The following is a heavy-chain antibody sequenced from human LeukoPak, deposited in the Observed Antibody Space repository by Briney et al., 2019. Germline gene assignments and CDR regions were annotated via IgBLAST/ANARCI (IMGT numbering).Heavy chain of an antibody. CDR3: AKPAYYYDSSGEYFQY. V-gene: IGHV3-33*06. J-gene: IGHJ1*01. CDR1: GFTLSRYG. Sequence: PGGSLRLSCAASGFTLSRYGMHWVRQAPGKGLEWVALIWYDGSNKYYADSVKGRFTISRDNSKNTLYLQMNSLRAEDTAVYYCAKPAYYYDSSGEYFQYWGQGTLVAVSS. CDR2: IWYDGSNK. D-gene: IGHD3-22*01.